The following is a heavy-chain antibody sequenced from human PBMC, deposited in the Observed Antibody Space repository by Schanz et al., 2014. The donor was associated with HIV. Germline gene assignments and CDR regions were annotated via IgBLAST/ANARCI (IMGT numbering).Heavy chain of an antibody. Sequence: QVQLVQSGAEVKKPGSSVRVSCKASGETFSNYVISWVRQAPGQGPQWMGGIVPISGSANYAQKFQGRVTMTADKSTSAAYMELSSLRSEDTAVYYCVRGVIYYDSGSYYNYFDYWGQGTLVTVSS. J-gene: IGHJ4*02. D-gene: IGHD3-10*01. CDR2: IVPISGSA. V-gene: IGHV1-69*06. CDR3: VRGVIYYDSGSYYNYFDY. CDR1: GETFSNYV.